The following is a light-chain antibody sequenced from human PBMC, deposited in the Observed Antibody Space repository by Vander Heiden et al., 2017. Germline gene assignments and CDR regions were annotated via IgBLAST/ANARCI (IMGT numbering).Light chain of an antibody. CDR3: QTWGTGIV. Sequence: QLVLTQSPSASASLGASVKLTCTLSSWPSSYAIAWHQQQPEKVPRYLMKLNSDGSHSKGDGIPDRFSGSSSGAERYLTISSLQSEDEADYYCQTWGTGIVFGGGTKLTVL. V-gene: IGLV4-69*01. CDR1: SWPSSYA. J-gene: IGLJ2*01. CDR2: LNSDGSH.